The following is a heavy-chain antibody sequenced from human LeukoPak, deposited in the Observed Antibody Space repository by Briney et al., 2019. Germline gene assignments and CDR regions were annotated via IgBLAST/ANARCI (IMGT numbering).Heavy chain of an antibody. CDR1: GFTVSSNY. Sequence: GGSLRLSCAVSGFTVSSNYMSWVRQAPGKGLEWISIIYSGSNTYYADSVKGRFTISRDNSENTLYLQMNSLRAEDTAVYYCARGDSDFWSGYPSWGQGTLVTVSS. D-gene: IGHD3-3*01. V-gene: IGHV3-66*02. J-gene: IGHJ5*02. CDR3: ARGDSDFWSGYPS. CDR2: IYSGSNT.